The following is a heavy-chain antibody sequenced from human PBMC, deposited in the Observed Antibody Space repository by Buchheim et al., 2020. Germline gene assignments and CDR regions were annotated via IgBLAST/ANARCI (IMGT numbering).Heavy chain of an antibody. Sequence: QVQLVQSGAEVKKPGASVKVSCKASGYTFTSYGISWVRQAPGQGLEWMGWISAYNGNTNYAQKLQGIVTITTDTSTSTAYLELRSLRSDDTAVYYCARDRLYCRSTSCYPTAYYYYYGMDVWGQGTT. J-gene: IGHJ6*02. CDR1: GYTFTSYG. V-gene: IGHV1-18*04. CDR3: ARDRLYCRSTSCYPTAYYYYYGMDV. CDR2: ISAYNGNT. D-gene: IGHD2-2*01.